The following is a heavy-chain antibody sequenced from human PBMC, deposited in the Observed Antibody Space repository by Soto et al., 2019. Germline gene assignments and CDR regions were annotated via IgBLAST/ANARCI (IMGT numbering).Heavy chain of an antibody. J-gene: IGHJ5*02. CDR3: ARGQRFSDWFDH. CDR1: GCAISTYY. V-gene: IGHV4-4*07. D-gene: IGHD3-3*01. CDR2: IYSSGST. Sequence: XETLSLTCAVSGCAISTYYWTWIRQPAGKGLEWIGRIYSSGSTKYNPSLQSRVTMSLDTSNNQFSLRLTSVTAADTAVYYCARGQRFSDWFDHWGQGTLVTVSS.